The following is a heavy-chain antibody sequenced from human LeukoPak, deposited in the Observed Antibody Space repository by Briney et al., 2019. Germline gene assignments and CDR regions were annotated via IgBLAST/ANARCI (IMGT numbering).Heavy chain of an antibody. D-gene: IGHD6-6*01. CDR2: ISYDGSNK. Sequence: GGSLRPSCAASGFTFSSYAMHWVRQAPGKGLEWVAVISYDGSNKYYADSVKGRFTISRDNSKNTLYLQMNSLRAEDTAVYYCARVITRYSSSYLDYWGQGTLVTVSS. CDR3: ARVITRYSSSYLDY. V-gene: IGHV3-30-3*01. J-gene: IGHJ4*02. CDR1: GFTFSSYA.